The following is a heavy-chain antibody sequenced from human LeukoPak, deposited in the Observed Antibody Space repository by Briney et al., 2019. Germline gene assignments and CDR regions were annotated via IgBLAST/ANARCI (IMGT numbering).Heavy chain of an antibody. J-gene: IGHJ6*03. CDR1: GFTFTTYW. Sequence: GSLRLSCAASGFTFTTYWMGWVRQAPGKGLEWIGEINHSRSTNYNPSLKSRVTISVDTSKNQFSLRLSSVTAADTAVYYCARRSGGYTYRDGYYYMDVWGKGTTVTISS. CDR2: INHSRST. CDR3: ARRSGGYTYRDGYYYMDV. D-gene: IGHD5-18*01. V-gene: IGHV4-34*01.